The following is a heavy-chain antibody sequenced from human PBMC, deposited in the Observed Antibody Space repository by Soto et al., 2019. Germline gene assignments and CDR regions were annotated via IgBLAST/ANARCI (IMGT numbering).Heavy chain of an antibody. CDR3: ARDLMTSGWIRFVYDY. V-gene: IGHV3-11*01. CDR2: ISSSGSTI. CDR1: GFTFSEYY. J-gene: IGHJ4*02. D-gene: IGHD6-19*01. Sequence: QVQLVESGGGLVKPGGSLRLSCAASGFTFSEYYMSWIRQAPGKGLEWVSYISSSGSTIYYADSVRGRFTISRDNAKNSLYLQMNSLRAADTAVYYCARDLMTSGWIRFVYDYWGQGTLVTVSS.